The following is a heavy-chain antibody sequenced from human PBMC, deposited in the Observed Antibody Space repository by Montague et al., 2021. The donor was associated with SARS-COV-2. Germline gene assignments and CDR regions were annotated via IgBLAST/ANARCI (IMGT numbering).Heavy chain of an antibody. CDR3: ARHLRVTTVTSHMYHYAMDV. Sequence: SETLSLTCSVSGDSISNYSWSWIRQSPGKGLEWIGYIYYSGSTNYNPSLMSRVTISVDTSKNQVSLKLTSVTAADTAVYYYARHLRVTTVTSHMYHYAMDVWGQGTTVTVSS. J-gene: IGHJ6*02. V-gene: IGHV4-59*08. CDR2: IYYSGST. CDR1: GDSISNYS. D-gene: IGHD4-11*01.